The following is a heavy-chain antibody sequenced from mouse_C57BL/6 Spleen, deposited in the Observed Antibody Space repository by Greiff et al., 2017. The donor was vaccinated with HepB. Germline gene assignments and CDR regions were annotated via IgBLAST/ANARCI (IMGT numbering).Heavy chain of an antibody. CDR3: AEASDWYFDV. D-gene: IGHD3-2*02. Sequence: QVQLQQPGAELVKPGASVKLSCKASGYTFTSYWMHWVKQRPGRGLEWIGMIHPNSGSTNYNEKFKSKATLTVDKSSSTAYMQLRSLTSEDSAVYYCAEASDWYFDVWGTGTTVTVSS. CDR1: GYTFTSYW. J-gene: IGHJ1*03. V-gene: IGHV1-64*01. CDR2: IHPNSGST.